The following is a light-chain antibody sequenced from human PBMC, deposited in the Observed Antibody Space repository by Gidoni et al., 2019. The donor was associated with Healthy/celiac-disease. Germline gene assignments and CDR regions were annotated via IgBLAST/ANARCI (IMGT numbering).Light chain of an antibody. CDR1: QGISSY. CDR3: QQSYSTPLT. J-gene: IGKJ4*01. Sequence: DIQMTQSPSSLSASVGDRVTITCRASQGISSYLNWYQQKPGKAPKLLIYAASSLQSGVPSRFSGSGSGTDFTLTISSLQPEDFATYYCQQSYSTPLTFXGXTKVEIK. CDR2: AAS. V-gene: IGKV1-39*01.